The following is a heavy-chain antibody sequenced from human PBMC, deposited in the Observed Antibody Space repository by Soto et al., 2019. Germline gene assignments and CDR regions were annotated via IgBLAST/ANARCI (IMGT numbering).Heavy chain of an antibody. CDR2: IKQDGSEK. D-gene: IGHD5-18*01. J-gene: IGHJ4*02. V-gene: IGHV3-7*05. CDR1: GFTFSSYW. CDR3: ARAWGYGYSPYYFDY. Sequence: EVQLVESGGGLVQPGGSLRLSCAASGFTFSSYWMSWVRQAPGKGLEWVANIKQDGSEKYYVDSVKGRFTISRDNAENSLYLQMNSLRAEDTAVYYCARAWGYGYSPYYFDYWGQGTLVTVSS.